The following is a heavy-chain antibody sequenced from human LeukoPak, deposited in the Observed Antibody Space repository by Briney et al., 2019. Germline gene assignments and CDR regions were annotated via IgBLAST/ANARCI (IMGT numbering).Heavy chain of an antibody. J-gene: IGHJ4*02. Sequence: ASVKVSCKVSGYTLTESFMHWVRQAPGKGLEWMGGFDPEYGETMYAQKFQGRVTMTEDTSTDTAYMELSSLKSEDTAVYYCATEGRYGSGTYYMAYWRQGTLLTVSS. CDR1: GYTLTESF. D-gene: IGHD3-10*01. CDR2: FDPEYGET. V-gene: IGHV1-24*01. CDR3: ATEGRYGSGTYYMAY.